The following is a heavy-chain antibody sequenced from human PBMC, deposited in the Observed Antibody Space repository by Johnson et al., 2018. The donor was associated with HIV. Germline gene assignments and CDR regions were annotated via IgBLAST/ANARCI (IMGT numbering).Heavy chain of an antibody. D-gene: IGHD3-22*01. CDR3: VRRFYDSSAFDI. CDR2: ISYDGSNK. Sequence: QVQLVESGGGVVQPGTSLRLSCAASGFTFSSFAMHWVHQAPGKGLEWMAFISYDGSNKYFTDSVRGRFTISRDNSKNTLFLQMNSLRAEDTAVYYCVRRFYDSSAFDIWGQGTLVTVSS. J-gene: IGHJ3*02. V-gene: IGHV3-30-3*01. CDR1: GFTFSSFA.